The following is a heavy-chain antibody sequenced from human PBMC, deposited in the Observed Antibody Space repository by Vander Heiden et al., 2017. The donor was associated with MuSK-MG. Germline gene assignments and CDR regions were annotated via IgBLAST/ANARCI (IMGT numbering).Heavy chain of an antibody. CDR2: ISYDGSNK. V-gene: IGHV3-30*03. Sequence: QVPLVESGGGVVKPGRSLRLSCAASGFTLRSFGMHWVRQAPGKGLEWVAVISYDGSNKYYQDSVKGRFTISRDNSKNTLYRQMNSLRAEETPVYYCASQYCSIISCFLSLLDYWGQGPLVTVSS. D-gene: IGHD2-2*01. CDR1: GFTLRSFG. J-gene: IGHJ4*02. CDR3: ASQYCSIISCFLSLLDY.